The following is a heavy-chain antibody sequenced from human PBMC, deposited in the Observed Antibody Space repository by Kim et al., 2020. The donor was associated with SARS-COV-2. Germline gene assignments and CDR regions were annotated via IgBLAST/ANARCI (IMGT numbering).Heavy chain of an antibody. CDR3: ARRGIQLWRGGYYYGMDV. J-gene: IGHJ6*02. Sequence: GESLKISCKGSGYSFTSYWISWVRQMPGKGLEWMGRIDPSDSYTNYSPSFQGHVTISADKSISTAYLQWSSLKASDTAMYYCARRGIQLWRGGYYYGMDVWGQGTTVTVSS. V-gene: IGHV5-10-1*01. CDR2: IDPSDSYT. D-gene: IGHD5-18*01. CDR1: GYSFTSYW.